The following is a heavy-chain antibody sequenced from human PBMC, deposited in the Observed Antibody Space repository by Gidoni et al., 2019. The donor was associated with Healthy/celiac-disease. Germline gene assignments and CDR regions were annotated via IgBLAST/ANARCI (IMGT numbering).Heavy chain of an antibody. J-gene: IGHJ4*02. CDR1: VGPISSRSYY. CDR2: LYYSGST. CDR3: ATSPSTRYSGYDHPFDY. Sequence: QLQLQESGPGLVKPSEPLSLTCTVSVGPISSRSYYWGWIRHPPGKGLGLIVSLYYSGSTYYNPSLKSRVTISVDTSKNQFSLKLSSVTAADTAVYYCATSPSTRYSGYDHPFDYWGQGTLVTVSS. D-gene: IGHD5-12*01. V-gene: IGHV4-39*01.